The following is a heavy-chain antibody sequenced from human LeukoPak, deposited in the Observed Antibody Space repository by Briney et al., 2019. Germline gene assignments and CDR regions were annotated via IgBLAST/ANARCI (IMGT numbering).Heavy chain of an antibody. Sequence: ETLSLTCTVSGGSISNYYWSWIRQPPGKGLEWVSAISGSGGNTYYADSVRGRFTISRDNSKNTLYLQMNSLRAEDTAIYYCAKVSWANYFDYWGQGTLVTVSS. D-gene: IGHD6-13*01. CDR1: GGSISNYY. V-gene: IGHV3-23*01. CDR3: AKVSWANYFDY. J-gene: IGHJ4*02. CDR2: ISGSGGNT.